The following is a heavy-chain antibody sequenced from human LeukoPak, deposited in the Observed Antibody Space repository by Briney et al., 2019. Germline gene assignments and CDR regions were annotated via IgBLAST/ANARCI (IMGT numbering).Heavy chain of an antibody. CDR3: ARLGSSWTFDY. Sequence: GGSLRLSCAASGFTFSNYAMNWVRQAPGKGLEWVSLVSGSTGSTYYADSVKGRFSISRDNSRNTVYLQMNSLRAEDTAVYYCARLGSSWTFDYWGQGALVTVSS. CDR2: VSGSTGST. CDR1: GFTFSNYA. D-gene: IGHD6-13*01. J-gene: IGHJ4*02. V-gene: IGHV3-23*01.